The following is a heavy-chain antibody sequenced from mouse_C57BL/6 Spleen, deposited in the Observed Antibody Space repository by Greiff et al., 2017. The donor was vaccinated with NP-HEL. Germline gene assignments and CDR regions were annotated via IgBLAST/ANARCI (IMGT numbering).Heavy chain of an antibody. CDR3: TTGSFAY. CDR2: IDPENGDT. J-gene: IGHJ3*01. CDR1: GFNIKDDY. Sequence: VQLKQSGAELVRPGASVKLSCTASGFNIKDDYTHWVKQRPEQGLEWIGWIDPENGDTEYASKFQGKATITADTSSNTAYLQLSSLTSEDTAVYYCTTGSFAYWGQGTLVTVSA. V-gene: IGHV14-4*01.